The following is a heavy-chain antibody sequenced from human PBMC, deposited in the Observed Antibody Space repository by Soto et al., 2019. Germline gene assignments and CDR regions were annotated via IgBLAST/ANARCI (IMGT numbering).Heavy chain of an antibody. J-gene: IGHJ3*02. CDR3: VRGGGVGVAGSAAFDM. D-gene: IGHD3-3*01. CDR2: INPATGAA. Sequence: QLHLVQSGAVVKKPGASVTVSCSASGYPVTAYYMHWVRQAPGRGLEWMGGINPATGAAKYTQTIQGRVTMTRDISTCTGFRDLSGLTSEDTAVFYCVRGGGVGVAGSAAFDMWGQGTMVTVSS. CDR1: GYPVTAYY. V-gene: IGHV1-2*02.